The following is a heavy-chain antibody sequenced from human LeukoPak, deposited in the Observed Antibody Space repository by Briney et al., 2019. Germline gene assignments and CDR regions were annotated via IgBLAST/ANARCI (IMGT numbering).Heavy chain of an antibody. Sequence: GGSLRLSCAASRFTFSYYWMTWVRQAPGKGVEWVANIKQDASDKHYADSVKGRFTISRDNAKNSLYLQMNSLRAEDTAVYYCLGGVAADYWGRGTLVTVSS. CDR1: RFTFSYYW. D-gene: IGHD3-16*01. V-gene: IGHV3-7*01. CDR2: IKQDASDK. CDR3: LGGVAADY. J-gene: IGHJ4*02.